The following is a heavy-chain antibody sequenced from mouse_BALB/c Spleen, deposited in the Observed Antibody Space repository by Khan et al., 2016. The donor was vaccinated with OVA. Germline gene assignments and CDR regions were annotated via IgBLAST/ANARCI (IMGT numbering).Heavy chain of an antibody. V-gene: IGHV3-6*02. CDR3: ARGGSSGPAWFTY. CDR1: GYSITSGYF. J-gene: IGHJ3*01. Sequence: EVQLQESGPGLVKPSQSLSLTCSVTGYSITSGYFWNWIRQFPGNKLEWMGYIRYDGNSNYNPSLKNRISITRDTPKNQFFLKLNAVTPQDTATYYCARGGSSGPAWFTYWGQGTLVTVS. D-gene: IGHD3-1*01. CDR2: IRYDGNS.